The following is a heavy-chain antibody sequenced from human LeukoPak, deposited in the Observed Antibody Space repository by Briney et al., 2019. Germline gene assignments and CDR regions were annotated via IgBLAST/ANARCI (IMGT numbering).Heavy chain of an antibody. V-gene: IGHV4-61*02. J-gene: IGHJ4*02. D-gene: IGHD6-19*01. Sequence: SETLSLTCTVSGGSVSRSSYSWTWIRQSAEKGLEWIGRISTSGSTTYNPSLESRVTISLETSKNQFSLRLSSVTAADTAVYYCAKSFWLSGWSVGFDSWGQGTLVTVSS. CDR1: GGSVSRSSYS. CDR2: ISTSGST. CDR3: AKSFWLSGWSVGFDS.